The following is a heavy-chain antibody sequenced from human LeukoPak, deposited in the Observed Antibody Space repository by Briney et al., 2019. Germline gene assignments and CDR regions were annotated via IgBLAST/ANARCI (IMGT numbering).Heavy chain of an antibody. D-gene: IGHD6-19*01. Sequence: ASVKVSCKASGYTFTSYDINWVRQATGQGLEWMGWMNPNSGGTNYAQKLQGRVTMTRDTSISTAYMELSRLISDDTAVYYCARGSIAVALYYFDYWGQGTLVTVSS. CDR2: MNPNSGGT. V-gene: IGHV1-2*02. J-gene: IGHJ4*02. CDR1: GYTFTSYD. CDR3: ARGSIAVALYYFDY.